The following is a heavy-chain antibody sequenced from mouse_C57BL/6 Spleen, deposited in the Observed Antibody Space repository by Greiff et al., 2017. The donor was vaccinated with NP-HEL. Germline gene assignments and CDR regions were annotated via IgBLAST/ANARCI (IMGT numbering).Heavy chain of an antibody. CDR2: ISSGGSTI. V-gene: IGHV5-17*01. D-gene: IGHD4-1*01. CDR1: GFTFSDYG. J-gene: IGHJ1*03. Sequence: EVQRVESGGGLVKPGGSLKLSCAASGFTFSDYGMHWVRQAPEKGLEWVAYISSGGSTIYYADTVKGRFTISRDNAKNTLFLQMTSLRSEDTAMYYCARGRNWGYCDVWGTGTTVTVSS. CDR3: ARGRNWGYCDV.